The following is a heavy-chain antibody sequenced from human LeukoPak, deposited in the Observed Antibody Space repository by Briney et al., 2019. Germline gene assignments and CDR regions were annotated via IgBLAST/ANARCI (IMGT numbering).Heavy chain of an antibody. CDR2: ISYDGSNK. CDR3: ARDTSIVDPAGYMDV. CDR1: GFTFSSYA. J-gene: IGHJ6*03. D-gene: IGHD6-6*01. V-gene: IGHV3-30*04. Sequence: GGSLRLSCAASGFTFSSYAMHWVRQAPGKGLEWVAVISYDGSNKYYRDSVKGRFTISRDNSKNTLYLQLNSLRSEDTAVYSCARDTSIVDPAGYMDVWGKGTTVTVSS.